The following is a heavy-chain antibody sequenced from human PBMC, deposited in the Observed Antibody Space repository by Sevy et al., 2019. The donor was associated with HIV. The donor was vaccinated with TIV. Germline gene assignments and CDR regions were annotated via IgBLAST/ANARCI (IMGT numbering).Heavy chain of an antibody. Sequence: GGSLRLSCAASAFTFSSYGMHWVRQTPGEGLEWVAVIWYDGSNKYYADSVKGRFTISRDNSKNTLYLQMNSLRAEDTAVYYCARDKLLPVMVSMVRGALSYYFDYWGQGTLVTVSS. D-gene: IGHD3-10*01. J-gene: IGHJ4*02. V-gene: IGHV3-33*01. CDR3: ARDKLLPVMVSMVRGALSYYFDY. CDR1: AFTFSSYG. CDR2: IWYDGSNK.